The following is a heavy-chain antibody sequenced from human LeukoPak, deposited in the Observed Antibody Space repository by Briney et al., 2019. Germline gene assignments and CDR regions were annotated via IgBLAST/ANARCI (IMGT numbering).Heavy chain of an antibody. CDR3: ARGIFRLIAADYFDY. CDR2: IYYSGST. CDR1: GGSISSGDYY. Sequence: SETLSLTCTVSGGSISSGDYYWSWIRQPPGKGLEWIGYIYYSGSTYYNPSLKSRVTISVDTSKNQFSLKLSSVTAADTAVYYCARGIFRLIAADYFDYWGQGTLVTVSS. D-gene: IGHD6-13*01. J-gene: IGHJ4*02. V-gene: IGHV4-30-4*01.